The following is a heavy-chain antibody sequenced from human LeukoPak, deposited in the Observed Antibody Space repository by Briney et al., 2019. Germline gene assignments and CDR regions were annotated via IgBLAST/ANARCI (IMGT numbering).Heavy chain of an antibody. CDR2: ISSSGGST. J-gene: IGHJ4*02. Sequence: PGGVLSLSCAASGFTFSSYIMTWLRHAAGKVLGLVSSISSSGGSTYSPDSVEGRIIIFRANSRNTLYLQMNSLRAEDTAVYYCAKETYRNVWFYFDYWGQGTLVTFSS. CDR3: AKETYRNVWFYFDY. D-gene: IGHD6-19*01. CDR1: GFTFSSYI. V-gene: IGHV3-23*01.